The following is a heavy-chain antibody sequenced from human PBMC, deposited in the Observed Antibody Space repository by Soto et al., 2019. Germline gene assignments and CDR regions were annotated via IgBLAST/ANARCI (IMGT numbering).Heavy chain of an antibody. D-gene: IGHD4-17*01. CDR1: GFSLSTAGMR. J-gene: IGHJ4*02. Sequence: SGPTLVNPTQTLTLTCTFSGFSLSTAGMRVTWIRQPPGKALGWLARIDWDDDKFYSTSLKARLSISKDTSKNQVVLTMTNMDPVDTATYYCARIGNDHGDSFDSWGQGTLVTVSS. CDR2: IDWDDDK. V-gene: IGHV2-70*04. CDR3: ARIGNDHGDSFDS.